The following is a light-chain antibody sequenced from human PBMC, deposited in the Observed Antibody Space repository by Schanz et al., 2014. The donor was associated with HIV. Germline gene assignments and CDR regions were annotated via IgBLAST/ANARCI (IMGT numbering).Light chain of an antibody. CDR1: RSDVGGYDR. CDR3: CSYAGAYTRV. J-gene: IGLJ3*02. Sequence: QSALTQPRSVSGSPGQSVTISCSGSRSDVGGYDRVSWYQQRPGEAPNVIIYDVSKRPSGVPDRFSGSKSGSTASLTISGLQAEDEADYYCCSYAGAYTRVFGGGTKLTVL. CDR2: DVS. V-gene: IGLV2-11*01.